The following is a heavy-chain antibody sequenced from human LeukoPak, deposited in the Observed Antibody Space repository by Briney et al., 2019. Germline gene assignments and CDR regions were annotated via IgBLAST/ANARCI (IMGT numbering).Heavy chain of an antibody. CDR3: VVGSCGHYS. V-gene: IGHV3-74*03. D-gene: IGHD3-22*01. CDR2: INSDASST. J-gene: IGHJ4*02. CDR1: GFTFSSNW. Sequence: PGGSLRLSCAASGFTFSSNWVHWVRQAPGKGLVWVSRINSDASSTTYADSVKGRFTISRDNAKNTLYLQMNSLRAEDTALYYCVVGSCGHYSWGQGTLVTVSS.